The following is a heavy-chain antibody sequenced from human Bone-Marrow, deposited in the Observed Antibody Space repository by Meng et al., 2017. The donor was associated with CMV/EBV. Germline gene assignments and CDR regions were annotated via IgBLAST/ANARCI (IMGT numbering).Heavy chain of an antibody. D-gene: IGHD3-3*01. CDR2: IIPIFGTA. CDR3: ARAYDFWSGRRVIFDY. J-gene: IGHJ4*02. Sequence: SVKVSCKASGGTFSSYAISWVRQAPGQGLEWMGGIIPIFGTANYAQKFQGRVTMTRDTSTSTVYMELSSLRSEDTAVHYCARAYDFWSGRRVIFDYWGQGTLVTVSS. CDR1: GGTFSSYA. V-gene: IGHV1-69*05.